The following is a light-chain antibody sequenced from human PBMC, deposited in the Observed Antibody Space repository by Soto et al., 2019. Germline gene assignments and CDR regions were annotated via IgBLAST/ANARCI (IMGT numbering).Light chain of an antibody. Sequence: QSALTQPASVSGSPGQSITISCTGTSSDVGGYNYVSWYQQHPGKAPKLMIYDVSNRPSGVSNRFSGSKSGNTASLTISGLQAEDEADYYCSSDTSSSTLPYVFGTGTKVTVL. J-gene: IGLJ1*01. CDR3: SSDTSSSTLPYV. CDR1: SSDVGGYNY. CDR2: DVS. V-gene: IGLV2-14*01.